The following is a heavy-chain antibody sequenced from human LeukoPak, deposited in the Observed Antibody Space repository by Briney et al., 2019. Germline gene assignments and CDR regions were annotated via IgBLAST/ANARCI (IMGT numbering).Heavy chain of an antibody. D-gene: IGHD3-22*01. CDR1: GFTFNRYA. CDR3: AKDEGGVTMIEPNCYFDY. J-gene: IGHJ4*02. CDR2: IRYDGSDK. V-gene: IGHV3-30*02. Sequence: GGSLRLSCAASGFTFNRYAMHWVRQAPGKGLEWVAFIRYDGSDKYYADSVKGRFTISRDNSKNTLYLQMNSLRAEDTAVYYCAKDEGGVTMIEPNCYFDYWGQGTLVTVSS.